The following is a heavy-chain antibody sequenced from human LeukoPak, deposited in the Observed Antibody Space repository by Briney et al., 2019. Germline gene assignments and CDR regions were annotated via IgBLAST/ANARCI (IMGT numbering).Heavy chain of an antibody. CDR2: MFYTGNT. CDR1: GGSISSGSYS. Sequence: SETLSLTCGVSGGSISSGSYSWSWIRQPPGKGLEWIGYMFYTGNTYYNPSLKSRVTISVDTSKNQFSLKLSSVTAADTAVYYCARDPSRYSVGYWGQGTLVTVSS. V-gene: IGHV4-30-4*07. D-gene: IGHD1-26*01. J-gene: IGHJ4*02. CDR3: ARDPSRYSVGY.